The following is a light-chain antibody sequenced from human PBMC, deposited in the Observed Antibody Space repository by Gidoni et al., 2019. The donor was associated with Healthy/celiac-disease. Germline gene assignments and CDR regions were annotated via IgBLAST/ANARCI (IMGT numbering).Light chain of an antibody. CDR1: QSISSY. Sequence: IQMTQSPSSLSASVGDRVTITCRASQSISSYLNWYQQKPGKAPKLLIYAASSLQSGVPSRFSGSGSGTDSTLTSSRLQPEDFATYYCQQSYSTPYTFGQGTKLEIK. CDR3: QQSYSTPYT. V-gene: IGKV1-39*01. J-gene: IGKJ2*01. CDR2: AAS.